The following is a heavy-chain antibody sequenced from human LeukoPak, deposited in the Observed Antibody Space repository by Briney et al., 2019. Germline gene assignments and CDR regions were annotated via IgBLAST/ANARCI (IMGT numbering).Heavy chain of an antibody. J-gene: IGHJ3*02. Sequence: PGGSLRLSCAASGFTFSSYGMHWVRQAPGKGLEWVSFIRYDGSNKYYADSVKGRFTISRDNAKNSLYLQMNSLRAEDTAVYYCARKNDAFDIWGQGTMVTVSS. CDR2: IRYDGSNK. V-gene: IGHV3-33*08. CDR3: ARKNDAFDI. CDR1: GFTFSSYG.